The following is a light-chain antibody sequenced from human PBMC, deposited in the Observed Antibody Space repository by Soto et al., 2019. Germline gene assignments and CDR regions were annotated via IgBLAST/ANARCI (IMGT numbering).Light chain of an antibody. CDR2: GAS. CDR1: QSVSSN. J-gene: IGKJ2*01. CDR3: QQYNDWPPPYT. Sequence: EIVMTQSPATLSVSPGERATLSCRASQSVSSNLAWYQQKPGQSPRLVIYGASTRATGIPARFSGSGSGTEFTLTIXSLQXXDXAVYYCQQYNDWPPPYTFGQGTKLEIK. V-gene: IGKV3-15*01.